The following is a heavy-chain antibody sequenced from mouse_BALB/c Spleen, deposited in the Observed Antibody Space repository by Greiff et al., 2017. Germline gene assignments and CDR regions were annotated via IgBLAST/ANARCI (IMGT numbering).Heavy chain of an antibody. CDR2: ISSGGST. CDR1: GFTFSSYA. Sequence: EVKLVESGGGLVKPGGSLKLSCAASGFTFSSYAMSWVRQTPEKRLEWVASISSGGSTYYPDSVKGRFTISRDNARSILYLQMSSLRSEDTAMYYCARDRYGYAMDYWGQGTSVTVSS. CDR3: ARDRYGYAMDY. D-gene: IGHD2-14*01. J-gene: IGHJ4*01. V-gene: IGHV5-6-5*01.